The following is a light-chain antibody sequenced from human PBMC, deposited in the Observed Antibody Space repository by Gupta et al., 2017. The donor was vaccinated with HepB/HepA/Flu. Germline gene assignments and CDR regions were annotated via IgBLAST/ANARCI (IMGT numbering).Light chain of an antibody. V-gene: IGKV3-20*01. CDR2: GAS. J-gene: IGKJ3*01. Sequence: ELVLTQSPGPLSLSPGERATLSCRASQNVSSSYLAWYQQKPGQAPRLLIYGASSRATGIPYRFSGSGSGTDFTLTISRLEPEDFAVYYCQQYGSSPFTFGPGTKVDIK. CDR1: QNVSSSY. CDR3: QQYGSSPFT.